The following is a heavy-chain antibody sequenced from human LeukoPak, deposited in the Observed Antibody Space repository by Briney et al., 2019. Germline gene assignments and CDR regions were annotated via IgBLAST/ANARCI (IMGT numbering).Heavy chain of an antibody. Sequence: SETLSLTCTVSGGSISSSGYYWGWIRQPPGKGLEWIGNIYYVGSTNYNPSLKSRVTISVDTSKNQFSLKLSSVTAADTAVYYCARRVLRYFDWSPWDYWGQGTLVTVSS. CDR3: ARRVLRYFDWSPWDY. CDR2: IYYVGST. CDR1: GGSISSSGYY. D-gene: IGHD3-9*01. V-gene: IGHV4-39*07. J-gene: IGHJ4*02.